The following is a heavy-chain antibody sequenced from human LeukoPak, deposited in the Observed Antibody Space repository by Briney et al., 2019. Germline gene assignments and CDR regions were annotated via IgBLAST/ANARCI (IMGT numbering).Heavy chain of an antibody. V-gene: IGHV1-18*01. CDR3: ARVDDLGNWFDP. CDR2: ISAYNGNT. D-gene: IGHD1-1*01. CDR1: GYTFTSYG. J-gene: IGHJ5*02. Sequence: ASVKVSCKASGYTFTSYGISWVRQATGQGLEWMGWISAYNGNTNYAQKLQGRVTMTTDTSTSTAYMELRSLRSDDTAVYYCARVDDLGNWFDPWGQGTLVTVSS.